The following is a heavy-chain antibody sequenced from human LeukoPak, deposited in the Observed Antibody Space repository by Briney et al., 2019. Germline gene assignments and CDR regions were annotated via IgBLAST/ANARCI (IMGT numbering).Heavy chain of an antibody. D-gene: IGHD4-23*01. Sequence: GGSLRLSCAASGFTFSSYEMSWVRQAPGKGLEWVSYISSSGSTIYYADSVRGRFTISRDNAKNSLYLQMNSLRAEDTAVYYCAREGGNSDYYYGMDVWGQGTTVTVSS. CDR2: ISSSGSTI. CDR1: GFTFSSYE. V-gene: IGHV3-48*03. J-gene: IGHJ6*02. CDR3: AREGGNSDYYYGMDV.